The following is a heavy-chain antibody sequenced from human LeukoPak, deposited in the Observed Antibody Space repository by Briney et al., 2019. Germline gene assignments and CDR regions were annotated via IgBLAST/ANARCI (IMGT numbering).Heavy chain of an antibody. D-gene: IGHD1-26*01. CDR2: ISSSSSYI. Sequence: GGSLRLSCAAPGFTFTSYTMNWVRQAPGKGLEWVSSISSSSSYIYYADSVRGRFTISRDNAKNSLYLQMNSLRAEDTAVYYCARGSGSYDQLDVWGKGITVTVSS. CDR3: ARGSGSYDQLDV. CDR1: GFTFTSYT. V-gene: IGHV3-21*01. J-gene: IGHJ6*04.